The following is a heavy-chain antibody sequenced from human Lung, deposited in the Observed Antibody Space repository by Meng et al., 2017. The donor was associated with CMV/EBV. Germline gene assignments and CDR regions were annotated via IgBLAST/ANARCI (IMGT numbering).Heavy chain of an antibody. CDR2: IDYSGST. J-gene: IGHJ5*02. CDR3: ARVGVVVYPYNWFDP. Sequence: SXTXSLXCTVSGGSINSYYWSWIRQPPGKGLEWIGDIDYSGSTNYNPSLQSRVTISVDTSKNQFSLNLNSVTAADTAVYYCARVGVVVYPYNWFDPWGQGXLVTVSS. D-gene: IGHD2-8*02. V-gene: IGHV4-59*01. CDR1: GGSINSYY.